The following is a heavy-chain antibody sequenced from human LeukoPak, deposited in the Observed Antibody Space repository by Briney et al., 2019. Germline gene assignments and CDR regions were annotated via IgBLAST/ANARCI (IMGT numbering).Heavy chain of an antibody. Sequence: PSETLSLTCAVYGGSFSGYYWSWIRQPPGKGLEWIGEINHSGSTNYNPSLKSRVTISVDTSKNQFSLKLSSVTAADTAVYYCARHNVCSSTSCFYYYYGMDVWGQGTTVTVSS. J-gene: IGHJ6*02. D-gene: IGHD2-2*01. CDR1: GGSFSGYY. CDR2: INHSGST. V-gene: IGHV4-34*01. CDR3: ARHNVCSSTSCFYYYYGMDV.